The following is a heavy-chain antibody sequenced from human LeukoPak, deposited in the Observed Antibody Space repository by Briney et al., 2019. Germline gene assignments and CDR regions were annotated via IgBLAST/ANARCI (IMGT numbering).Heavy chain of an antibody. CDR3: AHSLWFGDLLPYFDY. J-gene: IGHJ4*02. CDR1: GGSITSYY. V-gene: IGHV2-5*08. D-gene: IGHD3-10*01. CDR2: IYWDDDK. Sequence: TQSLTCTVSGGSITSYYWSWIRQPPGKALEWLALIYWDDDKRYSPSLKSRLTITKDTSKNQVVLTMTNMDPVDTATYYCAHSLWFGDLLPYFDYWGQGTLVTVSS.